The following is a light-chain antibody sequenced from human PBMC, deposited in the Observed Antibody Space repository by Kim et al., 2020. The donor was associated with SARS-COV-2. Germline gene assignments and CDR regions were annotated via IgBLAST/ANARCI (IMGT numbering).Light chain of an antibody. CDR2: DNT. V-gene: IGLV1-40*01. CDR3: QSYDSSLSGFYV. J-gene: IGLJ1*01. CDR1: SSNIGAGYD. Sequence: RVTISCTGSSSNIGAGYDVHWYQQLPRSAPKLLIYDNTNRPSGVPDRFSGSNSGTSASLANTGLQAEDEADYYCQSYDSSLSGFYVFGTGTKVTVL.